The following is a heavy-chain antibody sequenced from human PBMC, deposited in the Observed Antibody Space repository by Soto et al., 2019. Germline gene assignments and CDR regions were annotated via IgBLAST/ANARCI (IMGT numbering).Heavy chain of an antibody. D-gene: IGHD5-12*01. V-gene: IGHV3-21*01. CDR3: ARDRSGYEWYFDL. CDR2: ISSSSSYI. Sequence: EVQLVESGGGLVKPGGSLRLSCAASGFTFSTYSMNWVRQGPGKGLEWVSSISSSSSYIYYADSVKGRFTISRDNAKNSLYLQMNSLRAEDTALYYCARDRSGYEWYFDLWGRGTLVTVSS. CDR1: GFTFSTYS. J-gene: IGHJ2*01.